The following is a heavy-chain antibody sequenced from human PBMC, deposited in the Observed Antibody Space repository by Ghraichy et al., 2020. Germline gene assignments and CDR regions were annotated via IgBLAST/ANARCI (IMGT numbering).Heavy chain of an antibody. J-gene: IGHJ5*02. CDR1: GYTFTGYY. D-gene: IGHD3-10*01. CDR2: INPNSGGT. CDR3: ARTVLWFGEVGDWWFDP. Sequence: ASVKVSCKASGYTFTGYYMHWVRQAPGQGLEWMGRINPNSGGTNYAQKFQGRVTMTRDTSISTAYMELSRLRSDDTAVYYCARTVLWFGEVGDWWFDPWGQGTLVTVSS. V-gene: IGHV1-2*06.